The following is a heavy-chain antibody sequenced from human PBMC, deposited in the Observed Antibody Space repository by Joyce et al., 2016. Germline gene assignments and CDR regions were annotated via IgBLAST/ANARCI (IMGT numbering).Heavy chain of an antibody. D-gene: IGHD3-16*01. J-gene: IGHJ4*02. Sequence: EVQLVQSGGEVKKPGESLKISCKGVGYSFTSYWLGWVRHMPGKGLELMGIINPEDSDNRYSPSFQGQVTISVDRSIKTAHLRWGSLRASDTAIYYCARSAVRGTLSPFFDYWGQGSLVTVSS. CDR2: INPEDSDN. V-gene: IGHV5-51*01. CDR3: ARSAVRGTLSPFFDY. CDR1: GYSFTSYW.